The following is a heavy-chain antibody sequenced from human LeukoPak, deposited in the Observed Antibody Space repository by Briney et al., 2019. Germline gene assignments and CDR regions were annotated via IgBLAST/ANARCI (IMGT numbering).Heavy chain of an antibody. J-gene: IGHJ6*03. CDR2: ISSSGSTI. Sequence: GGSLRLSCAASGFTFSDYYMSWIRQAPGKGLEWVSYISSSGSTIYYADSVKGRFTISRDNSKNTLYLQMNSLRAEDTAVYYYAKTGGYSSGWYGNYYMDVWGKGTPVTVSS. CDR1: GFTFSDYY. D-gene: IGHD6-19*01. V-gene: IGHV3-11*01. CDR3: AKTGGYSSGWYGNYYMDV.